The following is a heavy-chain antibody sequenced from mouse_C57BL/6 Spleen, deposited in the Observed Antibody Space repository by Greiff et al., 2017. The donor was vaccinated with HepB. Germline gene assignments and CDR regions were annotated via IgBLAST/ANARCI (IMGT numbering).Heavy chain of an antibody. J-gene: IGHJ3*01. V-gene: IGHV2-3*01. CDR1: GFSLTSYG. CDR2: IWGDGST. D-gene: IGHD3-2*01. CDR3: AKPEGQPGGPWFAY. Sequence: VHLVESGPGLVAPSQSLSITCTVSGFSLTSYGVSWVRQPPGKGLEWLGVIWGDGSTNYHSALISRLSISKDNSKSQVFLKLNSLQTDDTATYYCAKPEGQPGGPWFAYWGQGTLVTVSA.